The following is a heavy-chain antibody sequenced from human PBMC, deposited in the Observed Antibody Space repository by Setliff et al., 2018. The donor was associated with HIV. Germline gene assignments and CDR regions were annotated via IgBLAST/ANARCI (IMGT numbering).Heavy chain of an antibody. CDR3: ARHDGTYCGGDCYLLGYFDL. V-gene: IGHV4-39*01. CDR1: GGSISSSSYY. CDR2: IYHSGSI. J-gene: IGHJ2*01. Sequence: SETLSLTCTVSGGSISSSSYYWGWIRQPPGKGLEWIGSIYHSGSIYYNPSLKSRVTISVDTSKNQFSLKLSSVTAADTAVYYCARHDGTYCGGDCYLLGYFDLWGRGTLVTVSS. D-gene: IGHD2-21*02.